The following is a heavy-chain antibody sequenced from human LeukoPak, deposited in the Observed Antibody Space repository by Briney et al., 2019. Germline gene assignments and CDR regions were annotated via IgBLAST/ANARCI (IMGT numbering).Heavy chain of an antibody. CDR2: IYYSGST. CDR3: ARALRYFDWLLSGGHFDY. CDR1: GYSISSGYY. Sequence: SETLSLTCAVSGYSISSGYYWGWIRQPPGKGLEWIGSIYYSGSTYYNPSLKSRVTISVDTSKNQFSLKLSSVTAADTAVYYCARALRYFDWLLSGGHFDYWGQGTLVTVSS. V-gene: IGHV4-38-2*01. D-gene: IGHD3-9*01. J-gene: IGHJ4*02.